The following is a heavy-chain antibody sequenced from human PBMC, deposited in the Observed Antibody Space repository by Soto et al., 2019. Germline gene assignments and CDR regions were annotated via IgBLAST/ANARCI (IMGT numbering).Heavy chain of an antibody. Sequence: GGSLRLSCAASGFTFSSYGMHWVRQAPGKGLEWVAVIWYDGSNKYYADSVKGRFTISRDNSKNTLYLQMNSLRAEDTAVYYCARDRAVAGNYYYYYGMDVWGQGTTVTVSS. J-gene: IGHJ6*02. D-gene: IGHD6-19*01. V-gene: IGHV3-33*01. CDR3: ARDRAVAGNYYYYYGMDV. CDR1: GFTFSSYG. CDR2: IWYDGSNK.